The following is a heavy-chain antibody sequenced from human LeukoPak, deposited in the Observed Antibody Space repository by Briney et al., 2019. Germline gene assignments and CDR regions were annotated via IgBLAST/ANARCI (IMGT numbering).Heavy chain of an antibody. V-gene: IGHV1-69*13. J-gene: IGHJ4*02. D-gene: IGHD3-10*01. CDR2: IIPIFGTA. CDR3: ARELYGSGSN. Sequence: GASVKVSCKASGGTFSSYAISWVRQAPGQGREWMGGIIPIFGTANYAQKFQGRVTITADESTSTAYMELSSLRSEDTAVYYCARELYGSGSNWGQGTLVTVSS. CDR1: GGTFSSYA.